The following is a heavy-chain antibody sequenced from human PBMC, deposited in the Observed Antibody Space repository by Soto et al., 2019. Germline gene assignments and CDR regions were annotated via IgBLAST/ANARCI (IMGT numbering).Heavy chain of an antibody. J-gene: IGHJ4*02. V-gene: IGHV3-15*01. Sequence: GGSLRLSCAASGFTFSNAWMSWVRQAPGKGLEWVGRIKSKTDGGTTDYAAPVKGRFTISRDDSKNTLYLQMNSLETEDTAVYYCTPAPYYDILTGWKDWGQGTLVTVSS. CDR2: IKSKTDGGTT. CDR3: TPAPYYDILTGWKD. CDR1: GFTFSNAW. D-gene: IGHD3-9*01.